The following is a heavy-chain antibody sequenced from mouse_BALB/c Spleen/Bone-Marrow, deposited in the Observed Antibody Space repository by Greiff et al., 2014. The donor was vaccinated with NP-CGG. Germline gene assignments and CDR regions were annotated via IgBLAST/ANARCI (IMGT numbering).Heavy chain of an antibody. J-gene: IGHJ1*01. CDR1: GFTFSTYA. CDR2: INSGGTYI. Sequence: EVKVEESGGGLVKPGGSLKLSCAASGFTFSTYAMSWVRQTPEKRLEWVATINSGGTYIYYADSVKGRFTISRDNAKNTLYLQMSSLRSEDTAMFYCTRPRMITTCFDVWGAGTTVTVSS. D-gene: IGHD2-4*01. V-gene: IGHV5-9-3*01. CDR3: TRPRMITTCFDV.